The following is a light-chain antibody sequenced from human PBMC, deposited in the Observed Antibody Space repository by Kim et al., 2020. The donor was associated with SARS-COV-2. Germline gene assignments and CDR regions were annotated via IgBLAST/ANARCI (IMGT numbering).Light chain of an antibody. V-gene: IGLV1-44*01. Sequence: GRRVTIPCSGSCSNLGIITVNWSPQLTGTAPKPLIYSNDQRPSGVPDRFSGSKSGTSASLAISGLQSEDEADYYCAAWDDSLNGWVFGGGTQLTVL. J-gene: IGLJ3*02. CDR3: AAWDDSLNGWV. CDR2: SND. CDR1: CSNLGIIT.